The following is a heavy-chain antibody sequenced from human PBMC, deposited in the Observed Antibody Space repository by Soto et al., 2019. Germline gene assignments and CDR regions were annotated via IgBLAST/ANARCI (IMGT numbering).Heavy chain of an antibody. Sequence: GASVKVSCKASGGTFSSYAISWVRQAPGQGLEWMGGIIPIFGTANYAQKFQGRVTITADESTSTACMELSSLRSEDTAVYYCARGPWDDSSGYYNYWGQGTLVTVSS. CDR3: ARGPWDDSSGYYNY. D-gene: IGHD3-22*01. J-gene: IGHJ4*02. CDR1: GGTFSSYA. V-gene: IGHV1-69*13. CDR2: IIPIFGTA.